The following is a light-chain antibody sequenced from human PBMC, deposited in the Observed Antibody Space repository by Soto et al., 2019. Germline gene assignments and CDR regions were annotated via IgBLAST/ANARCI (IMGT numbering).Light chain of an antibody. CDR1: SSNIGAGYD. V-gene: IGLV1-40*01. Sequence: QAVVTQPPSVSGAPGQRVTISCTGSSSNIGAGYDVYWYQQLPGTAPKLLIYGNINRPSGVPDRFSGSKSGTSASLVISGLQSDDEANYYCASWDDSLNGVVFGGGTKVTVL. CDR2: GNI. J-gene: IGLJ2*01. CDR3: ASWDDSLNGVV.